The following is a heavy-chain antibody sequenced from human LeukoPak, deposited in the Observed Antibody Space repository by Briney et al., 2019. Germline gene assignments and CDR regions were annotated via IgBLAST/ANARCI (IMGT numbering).Heavy chain of an antibody. J-gene: IGHJ5*02. CDR1: GFTFSSYA. D-gene: IGHD1-26*01. CDR3: AKDSRGSLATDWFDP. V-gene: IGHV3-23*01. Sequence: GGSLRLSCAASGFTFSSYAMSWVRQAPGKGLEWVSAISGSGGSTYYADSVKGRFTISRDNSKNTLYLQMNSLRAEDTAVYYCAKDSRGSLATDWFDPWGQGPLVTVSS. CDR2: ISGSGGST.